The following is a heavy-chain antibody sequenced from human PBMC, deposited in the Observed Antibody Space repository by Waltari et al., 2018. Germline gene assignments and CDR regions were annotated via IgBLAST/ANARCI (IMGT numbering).Heavy chain of an antibody. CDR3: AKEEVTTGLDF. CDR1: ELNFSDYV. J-gene: IGHJ4*02. D-gene: IGHD4-17*01. V-gene: IGHV3-30*02. CDR2: IGSHGKNK. Sequence: QGQVVESGGGVVQPGGSLRLSCAASELNFSDYVMHWVRQAPGKGLEWVAYIGSHGKNKYDADSMKGRFTISRDNSKNTLFLQMNSLRPDDTAVYYCAKEEVTTGLDFWGQGTLVTVSS.